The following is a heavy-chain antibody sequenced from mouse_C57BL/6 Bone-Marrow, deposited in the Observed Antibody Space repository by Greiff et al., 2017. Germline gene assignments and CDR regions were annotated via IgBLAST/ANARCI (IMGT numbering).Heavy chain of an antibody. J-gene: IGHJ1*03. CDR2: ISNLAYSI. CDR1: GFTFSDYG. CDR3: AREDCEGYWYFDV. Sequence: EVMLVESGGGLVQPGGSLKLSCAASGFTFSDYGMAWVRQAPRKGPEWVAFISNLAYSIYYADTVTGRFTISRANAKNTLYLEMSSLRAEDTAMYYCAREDCEGYWYFDVWGTGTTVTVSS. V-gene: IGHV5-15*01.